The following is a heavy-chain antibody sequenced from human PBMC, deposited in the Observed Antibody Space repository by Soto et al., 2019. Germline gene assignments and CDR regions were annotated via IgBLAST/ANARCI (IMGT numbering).Heavy chain of an antibody. CDR1: GFTFSSYG. CDR2: ISYDGSNK. D-gene: IGHD3-3*01. V-gene: IGHV3-30*18. J-gene: IGHJ4*02. CDR3: AKDTDYDFWSGCPDY. Sequence: QVQLVESGGGVVQPGRSLRLSCAASGFTFSSYGMHWVRQAPGKGLEWVAVISYDGSNKYYADSVKGRFTISGDNSKNTLYLQMNSLRAEDTAVYYCAKDTDYDFWSGCPDYWGQGTLVTVSS.